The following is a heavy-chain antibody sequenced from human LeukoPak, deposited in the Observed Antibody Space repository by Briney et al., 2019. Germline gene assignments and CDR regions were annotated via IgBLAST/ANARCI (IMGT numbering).Heavy chain of an antibody. V-gene: IGHV3-23*01. D-gene: IGHD4-23*01. Sequence: GGSLRLSCAASGFTFSSYAMSWVRQAPGKGLEWVSTISNSDGNTYYADSVQGRFTISRDNSKNTLYLQMNSLTAEDTAIYYCARLISGNSVRGAWYAFDIWGQGTMVTVSS. CDR2: ISNSDGNT. CDR3: ARLISGNSVRGAWYAFDI. CDR1: GFTFSSYA. J-gene: IGHJ3*02.